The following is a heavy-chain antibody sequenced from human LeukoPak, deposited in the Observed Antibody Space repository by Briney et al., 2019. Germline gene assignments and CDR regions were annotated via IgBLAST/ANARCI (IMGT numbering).Heavy chain of an antibody. D-gene: IGHD1-26*01. V-gene: IGHV3-7*01. J-gene: IGHJ4*02. CDR1: GFTFSSYW. CDR2: IKQDGSEK. CDR3: ARVMGGSYYFYFDY. Sequence: GGSLRLSCAASGFTFSSYWMSWVRQAPGKGLEWVANIKQDGSEKHYVDSVKGRFTISRDNAKNSLYLQMNSLRAEDTAVYYCARVMGGSYYFYFDYWGQGTLVTVSS.